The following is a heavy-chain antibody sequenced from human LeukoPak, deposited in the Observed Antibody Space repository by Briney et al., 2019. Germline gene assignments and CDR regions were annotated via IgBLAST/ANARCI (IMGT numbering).Heavy chain of an antibody. Sequence: ASVKVSCKVSGYTLTELSMHWVRQAPGKGLEWMGGFDPEDGETIYAQKFQGRVTMTEDTSTDTVYMELSSLRSEDTAVYYCATGHRVVTNFDYWGQGTLVTVSS. CDR3: ATGHRVVTNFDY. J-gene: IGHJ4*02. V-gene: IGHV1-24*01. CDR2: FDPEDGET. D-gene: IGHD3-22*01. CDR1: GYTLTELS.